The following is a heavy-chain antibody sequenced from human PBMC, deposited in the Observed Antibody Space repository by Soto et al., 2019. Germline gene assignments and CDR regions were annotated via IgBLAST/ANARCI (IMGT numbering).Heavy chain of an antibody. D-gene: IGHD3-10*01. Sequence: SETLSLTCTVSGGSISSYYWNWIRQPPGKGLECIGYIHYSGSTIYNPSLKSRVTISVDTSNNQFTLKLSSVTAADTAVYYCATGRFSAMIRGVIMFDPWGQGTLVTVSS. J-gene: IGHJ5*02. V-gene: IGHV4-59*01. CDR2: IHYSGST. CDR1: GGSISSYY. CDR3: ATGRFSAMIRGVIMFDP.